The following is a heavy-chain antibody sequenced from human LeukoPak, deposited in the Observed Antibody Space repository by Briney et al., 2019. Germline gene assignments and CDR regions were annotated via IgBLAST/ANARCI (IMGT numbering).Heavy chain of an antibody. Sequence: GASLRLSCAASGFTFSNYAMNWVRQAPGKGLVWVSRIKGDGSSTSYADSVKGRFTISRDNAKNTLYLQMNSLRAEDTAVYYCARDGYSFGHDFDYWGQGTLVTVSS. J-gene: IGHJ4*02. CDR1: GFTFSNYA. CDR3: ARDGYSFGHDFDY. D-gene: IGHD5-18*01. V-gene: IGHV3-74*01. CDR2: IKGDGSST.